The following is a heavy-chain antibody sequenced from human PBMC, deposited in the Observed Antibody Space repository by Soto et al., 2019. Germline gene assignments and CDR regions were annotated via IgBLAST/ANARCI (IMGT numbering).Heavy chain of an antibody. Sequence: QITLKESGPTLVRPTQTLTLTCAFSGFSLSTSGVGVGWIRQPPGKALEWLAVIYWDDSKHYSPSLRSRLTITKDTSKNQVVLTMTNMDPMDTGTYYCAHKGPEDGPLDWWGQGTRVTVSS. J-gene: IGHJ4*02. CDR2: IYWDDSK. CDR1: GFSLSTSGVG. CDR3: AHKGPEDGPLDW. V-gene: IGHV2-5*02.